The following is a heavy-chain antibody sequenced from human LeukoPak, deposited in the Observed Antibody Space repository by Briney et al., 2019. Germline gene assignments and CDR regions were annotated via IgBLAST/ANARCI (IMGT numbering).Heavy chain of an antibody. CDR3: ARGPGFFFMKNRRLRY. D-gene: IGHD3-16*01. CDR2: ISGYNGNT. Sequence: ASVKVSCKASGYNFTSYGLAWVRQAPGQGLEWLGWISGYNGNTNHAQNVQGRVTMTTDTSTGTAYMELRSLRSDDTAVYYCARGPGFFFMKNRRLRYWGQGTPVIVSS. V-gene: IGHV1-18*01. CDR1: GYNFTSYG. J-gene: IGHJ4*02.